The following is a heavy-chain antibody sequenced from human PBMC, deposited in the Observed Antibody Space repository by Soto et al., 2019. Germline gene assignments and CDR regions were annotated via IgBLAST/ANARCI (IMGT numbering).Heavy chain of an antibody. D-gene: IGHD5-12*01. V-gene: IGHV3-74*01. Sequence: GGSLRLSCAASGFTFTNYWMHWVRQAPGKGLVWVSHINSDGSSTSYADSVKGRFTISRDNAKNTLYLQMNSLRAEDTDVYYCARDSNIGFDPWGQGTLVTVSS. J-gene: IGHJ5*02. CDR2: INSDGSST. CDR1: GFTFTNYW. CDR3: ARDSNIGFDP.